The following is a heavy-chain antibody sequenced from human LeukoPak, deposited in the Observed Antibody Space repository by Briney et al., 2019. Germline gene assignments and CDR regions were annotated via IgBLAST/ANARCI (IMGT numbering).Heavy chain of an antibody. J-gene: IGHJ6*02. CDR2: IWYDGSNK. CDR3: ARDGEYSSSIGMDV. V-gene: IGHV3-33*01. D-gene: IGHD6-6*01. CDR1: GFTFSSYG. Sequence: PGGSLRLSCAASGFTFSSYGMHWVRQAPGKGLEWVAVIWYDGSNKYYADSVKGRFTISRDNSKNTLYLQMNSLRAEDTAVYYCARDGEYSSSIGMDVWGQGTTVTVSS.